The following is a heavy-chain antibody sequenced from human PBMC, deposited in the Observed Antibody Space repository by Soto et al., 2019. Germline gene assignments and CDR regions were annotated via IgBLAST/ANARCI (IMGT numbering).Heavy chain of an antibody. CDR2: ISVYNGNT. V-gene: IGHV1-18*01. CDR1: GYSFSSHG. CDR3: TRESGGATHFDYFDY. J-gene: IGHJ4*02. Sequence: QVQMVQSGAEVKEPGASVKVSCKASGYSFSSHGLSWVRQAPGQGLEWRGWISVYNGNTKYAQKFQDRVTLTRDTSTSTAYMELRSLRSDDTAVYFCTRESGGATHFDYFDYWGQGTLVTVSS. D-gene: IGHD3-10*01.